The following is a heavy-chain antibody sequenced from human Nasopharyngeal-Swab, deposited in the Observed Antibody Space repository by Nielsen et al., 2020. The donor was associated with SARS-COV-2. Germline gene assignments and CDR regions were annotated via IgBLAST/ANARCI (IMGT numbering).Heavy chain of an antibody. D-gene: IGHD2-21*02. J-gene: IGHJ4*02. CDR2: IYHSGST. CDR3: AREGGYCGGDCPGYFDY. V-gene: IGHV4-30-2*01. Sequence: RQAPGKGLEWIGYIYHSGSTYYNPSLKSRVTISVDRSKNQFSLKLSSVTAADTAVYYCAREGGYCGGDCPGYFDYWGQGTLVTVSS.